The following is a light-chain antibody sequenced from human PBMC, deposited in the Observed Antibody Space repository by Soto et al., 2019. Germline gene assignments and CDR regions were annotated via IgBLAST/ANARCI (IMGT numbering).Light chain of an antibody. J-gene: IGKJ1*01. Sequence: DIQMTQSPSSLSASVGDRVTITCRASQSISSHLNWYQQKLGKAPRLLIYAASSLQSGVPSRFSGGGSGTDFTLTISSLQPEDFATYYCQQSYSALWTFGQGTKVEIK. CDR1: QSISSH. CDR2: AAS. V-gene: IGKV1-39*01. CDR3: QQSYSALWT.